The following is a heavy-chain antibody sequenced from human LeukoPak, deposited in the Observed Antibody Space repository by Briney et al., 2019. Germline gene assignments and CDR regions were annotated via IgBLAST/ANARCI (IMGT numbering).Heavy chain of an antibody. D-gene: IGHD2-2*01. Sequence: ASVKVSCKASGYTFTSYYMQWVRQAPGQGLEWMGIINPSGGSTSYAQKFQGRVTMTRATSTSTVYMELSSLRSEDTAVYHCARIGYCSSTSCYNWFDPWGQGTLVTVSS. CDR2: INPSGGST. J-gene: IGHJ5*02. V-gene: IGHV1-46*01. CDR1: GYTFTSYY. CDR3: ARIGYCSSTSCYNWFDP.